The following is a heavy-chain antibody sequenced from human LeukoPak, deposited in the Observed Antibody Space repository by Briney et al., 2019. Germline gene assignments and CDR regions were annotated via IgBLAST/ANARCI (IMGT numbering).Heavy chain of an antibody. CDR2: IIPIFGTA. J-gene: IGHJ4*02. CDR1: GGTFSSYA. CDR3: ARENVIYGSGKWYFDY. Sequence: SVKVSCKASGGTFSSYAISWVRQAPGQGLEWMGGIIPIFGTANYAQKFQGRVTITADESTSTAYMEQSSLRSEDTAVYYCARENVIYGSGKWYFDYWGQGTLVTVSS. V-gene: IGHV1-69*13. D-gene: IGHD3-10*01.